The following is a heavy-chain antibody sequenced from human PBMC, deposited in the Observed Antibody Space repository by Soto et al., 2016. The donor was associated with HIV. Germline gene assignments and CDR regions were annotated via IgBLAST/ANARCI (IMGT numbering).Heavy chain of an antibody. J-gene: IGHJ5*02. Sequence: VQLVESGGGVVQPGTSLRLSCVASDNYIIHWVRQAPGEGLEWVAAMSNDGFSKYYADSMKGRLTISRDNFKNTVYLEMDSLRDEDTAVYFCAKXSGSSGRAGWFDPVGPGTLVTVSS. V-gene: IGHV3-30*04. D-gene: IGHD3-10*01. CDR2: MSNDGFSK. CDR3: AKXSGSSGRAGWFDP. CDR1: DNYI.